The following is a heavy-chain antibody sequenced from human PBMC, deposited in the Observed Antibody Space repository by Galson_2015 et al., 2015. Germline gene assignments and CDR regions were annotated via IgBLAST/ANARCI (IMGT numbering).Heavy chain of an antibody. V-gene: IGHV3-48*03. J-gene: IGHJ5*02. CDR2: ISSSGSAI. CDR3: ARVRDCSSTSCYGGWFDP. Sequence: SLRLSCAASGFSFSYYEMNRVRQAPGKGLEWVSYISSSGSAIYYADSVKGRFTISRDNAKNSLYLQMNSLRAEDTAVYYCARVRDCSSTSCYGGWFDPWGQGTLVTVSS. CDR1: GFSFSYYE. D-gene: IGHD2-2*01.